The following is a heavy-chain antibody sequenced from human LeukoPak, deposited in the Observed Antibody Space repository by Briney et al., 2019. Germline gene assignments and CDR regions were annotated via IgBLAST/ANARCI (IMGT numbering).Heavy chain of an antibody. Sequence: GGSLRLSCAASGFTFSDYEMNWVRQAPGKGLEWVSSISSGSSTLYYADSVKGRFTISRDNAKNSLYLQMNSLRAEDTAVYYCARDNYDSSGYYFNWGQGTLVTVSS. D-gene: IGHD3-22*01. J-gene: IGHJ4*02. CDR1: GFTFSDYE. CDR2: ISSGSSTL. CDR3: ARDNYDSSGYYFN. V-gene: IGHV3-48*03.